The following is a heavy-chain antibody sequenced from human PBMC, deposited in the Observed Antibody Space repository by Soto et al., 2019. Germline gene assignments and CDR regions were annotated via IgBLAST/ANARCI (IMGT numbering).Heavy chain of an antibody. D-gene: IGHD6-19*01. CDR1: GGSFSGYY. V-gene: IGHV4-34*01. J-gene: IGHJ4*02. CDR3: ARGRGSGWYFGFDY. CDR2: INHSGST. Sequence: ETLSLTCAVYGGSFSGYYWSWIRQPPGKGLEWIGEINHSGSTNYNPSLKSRVTISVDTSKNQFSLKLSSVTAADTAVYYCARGRGSGWYFGFDYWGQGTLVTVSS.